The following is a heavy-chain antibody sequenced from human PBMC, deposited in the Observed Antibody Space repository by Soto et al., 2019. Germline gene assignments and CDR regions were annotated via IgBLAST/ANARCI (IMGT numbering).Heavy chain of an antibody. J-gene: IGHJ4*02. D-gene: IGHD6-19*01. CDR1: DGSMSSRSYY. V-gene: IGHV4-39*01. Sequence: QLELQGSGPGLVKPSETLSLTCSVSDGSMSSRSYYWGWMRQPPGKGLEWIPSISYIGSTYHNPSRKCRATISIDMSKNKSSLNLSSVTAADTAVYYCERHSGIAVAGTDFWGQATLATLSS. CDR2: ISYIGST. CDR3: ERHSGIAVAGTDF.